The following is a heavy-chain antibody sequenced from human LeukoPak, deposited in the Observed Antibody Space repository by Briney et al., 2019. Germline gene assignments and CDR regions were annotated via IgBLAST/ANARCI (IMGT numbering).Heavy chain of an antibody. Sequence: GGSLRLSCAASGFTFSDYYMSWIRQAPGKGLEWVSSISGGTYTTYYADSVKGRFTISRDNSKNTLYLQMNSLRAEDTAIYYCAKDYYDPYYFDYWGQGTLVTVSS. CDR3: AKDYYDPYYFDY. V-gene: IGHV3-23*01. J-gene: IGHJ4*02. CDR2: ISGGTYTT. CDR1: GFTFSDYY. D-gene: IGHD3-3*01.